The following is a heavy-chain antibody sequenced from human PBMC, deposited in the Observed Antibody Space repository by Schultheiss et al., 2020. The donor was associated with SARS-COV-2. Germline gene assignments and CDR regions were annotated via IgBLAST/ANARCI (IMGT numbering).Heavy chain of an antibody. Sequence: GGSLRLSCAASGFTFSSYGMHWVRQAPGKGLEWVSSISSSSSYIYYADSVKGRFTISRDNAKNSLYLQMNSLRAEDTAVYYCARDNGPIAVAGTLVDPWGQGTLVTVSS. V-gene: IGHV3-21*01. J-gene: IGHJ5*02. CDR3: ARDNGPIAVAGTLVDP. D-gene: IGHD6-19*01. CDR1: GFTFSSYG. CDR2: ISSSSSYI.